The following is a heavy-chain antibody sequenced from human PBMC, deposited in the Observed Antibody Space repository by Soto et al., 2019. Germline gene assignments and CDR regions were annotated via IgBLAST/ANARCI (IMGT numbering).Heavy chain of an antibody. D-gene: IGHD2-15*01. V-gene: IGHV1-24*01. CDR2: FDPEDGET. J-gene: IGHJ5*02. Sequence: SVKVSCKASGYTFTSYYMHWVRQAPVKGLEWMGGFDPEDGETIYAQKFQGRVTMTEDTSTDTAYMELSSLRSEDTAVYYCATAHIVVVVAATEGWFDPWGQGTLVTVSS. CDR1: GYTFTSYY. CDR3: ATAHIVVVVAATEGWFDP.